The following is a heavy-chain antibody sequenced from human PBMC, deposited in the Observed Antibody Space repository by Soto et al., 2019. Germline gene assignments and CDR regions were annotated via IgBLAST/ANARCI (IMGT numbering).Heavy chain of an antibody. CDR3: ARLVYDTRLNYMYFDF. CDR1: GVSLTSGNW. D-gene: IGHD3-10*01. CDR2: IFHDGTA. Sequence: SETLSLTCAVSGVSLTSGNWWTWVRQSPQRGLEYIGEIFHDGTANYYPSFEGRVAMSVDTSRNQFSLKLTSVTAADTAVYFCARLVYDTRLNYMYFDFWGPGTLVTVSS. V-gene: IGHV4-4*02. J-gene: IGHJ4*02.